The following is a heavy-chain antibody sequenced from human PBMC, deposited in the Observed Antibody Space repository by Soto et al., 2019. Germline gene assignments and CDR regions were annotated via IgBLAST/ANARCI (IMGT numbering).Heavy chain of an antibody. Sequence: QVQLVESGGGVVQPGRSLRLSCAASGFTFSSYGMHWVRQAPGKGLEWVAGISYDGSNKYYADSVKGRFTISRDNSKNPLYLHMHSLRAEDTAVYYCGKAHQVDAYSALDYWGQGTLVTVSS. CDR1: GFTFSSYG. CDR2: ISYDGSNK. V-gene: IGHV3-30*18. CDR3: GKAHQVDAYSALDY. D-gene: IGHD3-16*01. J-gene: IGHJ4*02.